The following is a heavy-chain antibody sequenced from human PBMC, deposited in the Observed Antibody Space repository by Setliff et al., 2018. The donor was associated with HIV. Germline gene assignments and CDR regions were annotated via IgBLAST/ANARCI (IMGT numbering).Heavy chain of an antibody. CDR2: IIPSGST. D-gene: IGHD6-19*01. CDR1: GGSFSGYY. Sequence: KPSETLSLTCAVYGGSFSGYYWSWIRQPPGKGLKWIGEIIPSGSTNYNPSLKSRVTISVDTSKNHFSLKLSSVTAADTAVYYCARRSGWSLDYWGQGTLVTVSS. V-gene: IGHV4-34*12. J-gene: IGHJ4*02. CDR3: ARRSGWSLDY.